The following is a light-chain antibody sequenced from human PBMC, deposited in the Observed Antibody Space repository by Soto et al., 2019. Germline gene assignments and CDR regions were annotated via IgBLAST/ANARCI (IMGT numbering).Light chain of an antibody. Sequence: DIQMTQSPSTLSASVGDRVTITCRASQSISFWLAWYQQKPGTAPKLLIYDASSLESGVPSRFSGSRSGTEFTLTISSLQPDDFATYFCQQYYSSPTFGRGTRLEI. CDR3: QQYYSSPT. J-gene: IGKJ5*01. V-gene: IGKV1-5*01. CDR1: QSISFW. CDR2: DAS.